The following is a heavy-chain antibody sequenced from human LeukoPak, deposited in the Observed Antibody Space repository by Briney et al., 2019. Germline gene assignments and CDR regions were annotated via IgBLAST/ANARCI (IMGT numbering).Heavy chain of an antibody. V-gene: IGHV4-59*08. CDR2: IYYSGST. D-gene: IGHD4-17*01. J-gene: IGHJ4*02. CDR3: ARHTYGDYLGY. Sequence: PSETLSLTCTVSGGSISSYYWSWIRQPPGKGLEWIGYIYYSGSTYYNPSLKSRVTISVDTSKNQFSLKLSSVTAADTAVYYCARHTYGDYLGYWGQGTLVTVSS. CDR1: GGSISSYY.